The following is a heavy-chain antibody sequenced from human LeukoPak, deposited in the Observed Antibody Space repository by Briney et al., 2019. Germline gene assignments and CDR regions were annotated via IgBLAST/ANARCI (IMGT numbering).Heavy chain of an antibody. CDR1: GGSSSGYY. J-gene: IGHJ2*01. D-gene: IGHD2-15*01. Sequence: SETLSLTCAVYGGSSSGYYWSWIRQPPGKGLEWIGEINHSGSTNYNPSLKSRVTISVDTSKNQFSLKLSSVTAADTAVYYCARGWGRYCSGGSCYSSWYFDLWGRGTLVTVSS. CDR2: INHSGST. V-gene: IGHV4-34*01. CDR3: ARGWGRYCSGGSCYSSWYFDL.